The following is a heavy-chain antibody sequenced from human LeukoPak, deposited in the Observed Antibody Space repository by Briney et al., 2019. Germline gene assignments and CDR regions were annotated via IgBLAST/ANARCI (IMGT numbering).Heavy chain of an antibody. CDR1: GFTFRSYA. Sequence: GGSLRPSCAASGFTFRSYAMSWVRQAPRKGLEWVSTISSSGGSTYYSDSAKGRFTISKYTSKNTLFLQMNSLRADDTAVYYCARSDVVTRNYYYYMDVWGKGTTVTVS. CDR3: ARSDVVTRNYYYYMDV. CDR2: ISSSGGST. D-gene: IGHD2-2*01. J-gene: IGHJ6*03. V-gene: IGHV3-23*01.